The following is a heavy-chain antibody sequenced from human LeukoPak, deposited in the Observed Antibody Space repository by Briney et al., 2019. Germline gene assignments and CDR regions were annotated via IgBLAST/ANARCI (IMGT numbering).Heavy chain of an antibody. CDR3: ARGGSDTAMAHDY. Sequence: PGGSLRLSCAASGFTFSNHWMHWVRQAPGKELMWVSRINRGGSRTDYADSVKGRFTISRDDAKNTLYLQLNSLKAEDTAVYFCARGGSDTAMAHDYWGQGNLVTVSS. J-gene: IGHJ4*02. CDR1: GFTFSNHW. D-gene: IGHD5-18*01. CDR2: INRGGSRT. V-gene: IGHV3-74*01.